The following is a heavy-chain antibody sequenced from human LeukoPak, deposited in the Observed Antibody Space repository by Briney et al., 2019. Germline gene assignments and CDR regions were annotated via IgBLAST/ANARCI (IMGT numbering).Heavy chain of an antibody. CDR2: ISSSGSTT. J-gene: IGHJ4*02. Sequence: GGSLRLSCAASGFTFSSYEMNWVRQAPGKGLEWVSYISSSGSTTYYADSVKGRFTISRDNSKNTLYLQMNSLRAEDTAVYYCAKDFTQWELLNVNFDYWGQGTLVTVSS. V-gene: IGHV3-48*03. CDR1: GFTFSSYE. CDR3: AKDFTQWELLNVNFDY. D-gene: IGHD1-26*01.